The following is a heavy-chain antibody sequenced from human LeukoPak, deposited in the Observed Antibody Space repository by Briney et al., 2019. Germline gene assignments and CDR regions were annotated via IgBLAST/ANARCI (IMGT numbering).Heavy chain of an antibody. J-gene: IGHJ4*02. CDR2: ISSSSSYI. CDR3: ARDDYGSGTFDY. D-gene: IGHD3-10*01. V-gene: IGHV3-21*01. CDR1: GFTFSSDS. Sequence: GGSLRLSCAASGFTFSSDSMNWVRQAPGKGLEWVSSISSSSSYIYYADSVKGRFTISRDNAKNSLYLQMNSLRAEDTAVYYCARDDYGSGTFDYWGQGTLVTVSS.